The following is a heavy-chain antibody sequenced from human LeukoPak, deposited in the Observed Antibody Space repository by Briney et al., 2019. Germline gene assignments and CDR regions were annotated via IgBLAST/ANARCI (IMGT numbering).Heavy chain of an antibody. J-gene: IGHJ5*02. CDR2: IYYSGST. CDR1: GYSISSSNW. Sequence: SDTLSLTCAVSGYSISSSNWWGWIRQPPGKGLEWIGYIYYSGSTYYNPSLKSRVTMSVDTSKNQFSLKLSSVTAVDTAVYYCAKYSSGPDNWFDPWGQGTLVTVSS. V-gene: IGHV4-28*01. D-gene: IGHD3-22*01. CDR3: AKYSSGPDNWFDP.